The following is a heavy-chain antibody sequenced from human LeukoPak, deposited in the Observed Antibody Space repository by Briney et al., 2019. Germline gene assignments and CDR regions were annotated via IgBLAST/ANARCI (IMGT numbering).Heavy chain of an antibody. Sequence: PGGSLRLSCAASGFTFTRYTMSWVRQAPGKGLEWVAANSGDGGGSYYPDSMKGRFAISRDNSKNTLYLQMNSLRAEDTAVYYCAREYVAGPDYWGQGTLVTVSS. CDR3: AREYVAGPDY. J-gene: IGHJ4*02. V-gene: IGHV3-23*01. CDR2: NSGDGGGS. CDR1: GFTFTRYT. D-gene: IGHD6-19*01.